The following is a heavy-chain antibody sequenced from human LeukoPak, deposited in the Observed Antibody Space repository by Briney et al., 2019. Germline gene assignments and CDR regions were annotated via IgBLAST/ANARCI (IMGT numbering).Heavy chain of an antibody. CDR2: ISYDGSNK. D-gene: IGHD6-13*01. J-gene: IGHJ4*02. V-gene: IGHV3-30*04. CDR1: GFTFSSYA. CDR3: ARDFVAAGTIFDY. Sequence: PGGSLRLSCAASGFTFSSYAMHWVRQAPGKGLEGVAVISYDGSNKYYADSVKGRFTISRDNSKNTLYLQMNSLRAEDTAVYYCARDFVAAGTIFDYWGQGTLVTVSS.